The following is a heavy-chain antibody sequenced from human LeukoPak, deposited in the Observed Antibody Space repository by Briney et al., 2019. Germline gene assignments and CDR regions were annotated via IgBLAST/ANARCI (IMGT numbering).Heavy chain of an antibody. Sequence: PGGSLRLSCAASGFTFSSYGMHWVRQAPGKGLEWVAVIWYDGSNKYYADSVKGRFTISRDNSKNTLYLQMNSLRAEDTAVYYCAKGPTVTRFDYWGQGTLVTVSS. CDR3: AKGPTVTRFDY. V-gene: IGHV3-30*02. CDR1: GFTFSSYG. D-gene: IGHD4-17*01. CDR2: IWYDGSNK. J-gene: IGHJ4*02.